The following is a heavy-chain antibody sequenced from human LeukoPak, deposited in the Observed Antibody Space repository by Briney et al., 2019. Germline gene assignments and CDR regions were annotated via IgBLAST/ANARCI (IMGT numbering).Heavy chain of an antibody. V-gene: IGHV4-59*12. Sequence: TSETLSLTCTVSGGSISSYYWSWIRQPPGKGLEWIGYIYYSGSTYYNPSLKSRVTISVDTSKNQFSLKLSSVTAADTAVYYCASAYCTNGVCYKRALDYWGQGTLVTVSS. CDR3: ASAYCTNGVCYKRALDY. J-gene: IGHJ4*02. D-gene: IGHD2-8*01. CDR2: IYYSGST. CDR1: GGSISSYY.